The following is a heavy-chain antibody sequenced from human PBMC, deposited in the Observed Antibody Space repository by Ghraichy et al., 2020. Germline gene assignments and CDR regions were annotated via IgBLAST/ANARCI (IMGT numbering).Heavy chain of an antibody. CDR3: ARGQFDYYDRSGYYYYMDV. D-gene: IGHD3-22*01. V-gene: IGHV1-18*01. CDR2: ISAYNGNT. Sequence: ASVKVSCKASGYTFNRYVIVWARQAPGQGLEWMGWISAYNGNTYYAQRLQGRVTMTTDRSTSTAHMELRSLRSDDTAVYYCARGQFDYYDRSGYYYYMDVWGKGTTVTVSS. J-gene: IGHJ6*03. CDR1: GYTFNRYV.